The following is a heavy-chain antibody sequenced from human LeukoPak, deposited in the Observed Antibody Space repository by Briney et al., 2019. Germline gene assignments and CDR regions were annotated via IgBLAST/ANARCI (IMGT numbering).Heavy chain of an antibody. CDR3: AAEIHDSSGYYHDY. CDR2: IVVGSGNT. Sequence: GASVKVSCKASGFTFTSFAMQWVRQARGQRLEWIGWIVVGSGNTNYAQKFQERVTITRDMSTSTAYMELSSLRSEDTAVYYCAAEIHDSSGYYHDYWGQGTLVTVSS. D-gene: IGHD3-22*01. CDR1: GFTFTSFA. V-gene: IGHV1-58*02. J-gene: IGHJ4*02.